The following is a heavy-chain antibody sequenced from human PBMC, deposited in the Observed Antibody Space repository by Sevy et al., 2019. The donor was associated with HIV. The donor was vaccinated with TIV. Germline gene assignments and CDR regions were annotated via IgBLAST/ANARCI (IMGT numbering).Heavy chain of an antibody. J-gene: IGHJ3*02. CDR1: GFTFSSYA. V-gene: IGHV3-23*01. Sequence: GGSLRLSCAASGFTFSSYAMSWVRQAPGKGLEWVSAISGSGGSTYYAHSVKGRFTISRDNSKNTQYLQMNSLRAEDTAVYYCAKDRGGSYPSDAFDIWGQGTMVTVSS. CDR3: AKDRGGSYPSDAFDI. D-gene: IGHD1-26*01. CDR2: ISGSGGST.